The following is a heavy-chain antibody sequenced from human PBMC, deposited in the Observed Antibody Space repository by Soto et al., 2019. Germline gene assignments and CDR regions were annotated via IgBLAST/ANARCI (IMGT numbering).Heavy chain of an antibody. CDR1: GYTFTSYG. J-gene: IGHJ6*02. Sequence: ASVKVSCKASGYTFTSYGISWVRQAPGQGLEWMGWISAYNGNTNYAQKLQGRVTMTTDTSTSTAYMELRSLRSDDTAVYYCARDDMTTVTTPTRGGMDVWGQGTTVTVSS. CDR2: ISAYNGNT. CDR3: ARDDMTTVTTPTRGGMDV. V-gene: IGHV1-18*01. D-gene: IGHD4-17*01.